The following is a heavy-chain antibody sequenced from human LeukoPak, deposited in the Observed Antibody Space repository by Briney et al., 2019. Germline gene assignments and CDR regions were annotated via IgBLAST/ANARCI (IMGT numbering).Heavy chain of an antibody. CDR3: ARGQGYYSSTSCYAEWFDP. D-gene: IGHD2-2*01. CDR1: GYTFTSYY. Sequence: ASVKVSCKASGYTFTSYYMHWVRQAPGQGLEWMGIINPSGGSTSYAQKFQGRVTMTRGTSTSTVYMELSSLRSEDTAVYYCARGQGYYSSTSCYAEWFDPWGQGTLVTVSS. J-gene: IGHJ5*02. V-gene: IGHV1-46*01. CDR2: INPSGGST.